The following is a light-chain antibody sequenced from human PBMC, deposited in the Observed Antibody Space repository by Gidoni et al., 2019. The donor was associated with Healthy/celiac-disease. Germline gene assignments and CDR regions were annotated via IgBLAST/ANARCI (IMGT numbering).Light chain of an antibody. CDR1: SANIGSNY. V-gene: IGLV1-47*01. CDR2: RNN. Sequence: SVLTQPPSASGTPGPRVTITFSGSSANIGSNYVYWYQQHPGTAPKLLIYRNNQRPSGVPDRFSGSKSGTTASLAISGVRSEDEADYYCAAWDDSLSGWVFGGGTKLTVL. J-gene: IGLJ3*02. CDR3: AAWDDSLSGWV.